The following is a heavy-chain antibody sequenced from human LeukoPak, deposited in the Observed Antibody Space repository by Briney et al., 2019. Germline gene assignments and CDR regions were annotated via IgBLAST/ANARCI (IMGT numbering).Heavy chain of an antibody. V-gene: IGHV3-30*03. CDR2: ISSDGNNK. J-gene: IGHJ4*02. CDR3: ARIGYSISWSGDY. D-gene: IGHD6-13*01. CDR1: GFTFTSYG. Sequence: GGSLRLSCAASGFTFTSYGMHWVRQAPGKGLEWVALISSDGNNKYYADSVKGRFSISRDNSKNTLYLQMNGLRVEDTAVYYCARIGYSISWSGDYWGQGSLVTVSS.